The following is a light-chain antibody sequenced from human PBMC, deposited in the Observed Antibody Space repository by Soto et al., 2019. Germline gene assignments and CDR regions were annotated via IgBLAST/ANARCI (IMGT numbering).Light chain of an antibody. CDR2: GAS. Sequence: VLTQSPGTLSFSPGDSATLSCRASQSVSENYLAWYQQKPGRTPRILIYGASKRATGVPDRFSGSGSGTQFTLTISRLEPEDFAVYYCQQFGSSPPIFTFGPGTKVDIK. V-gene: IGKV3-20*01. CDR1: QSVSENY. CDR3: QQFGSSPPIFT. J-gene: IGKJ3*01.